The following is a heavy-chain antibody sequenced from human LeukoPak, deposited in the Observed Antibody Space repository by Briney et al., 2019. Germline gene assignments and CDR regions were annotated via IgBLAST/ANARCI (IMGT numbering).Heavy chain of an antibody. CDR2: IYYSGST. V-gene: IGHV4-31*03. Sequence: SQTLSLTCTVSGGSISSGGYYWSWIRQHPGKGLEWIGYIYYSGSTYYNPSLKSRVTISVDTSKNQFSLKLSSVTAADTAVYYCASWGSNDYGDQNPSDAFDIWGQGTMVTVSS. D-gene: IGHD4-17*01. CDR3: ASWGSNDYGDQNPSDAFDI. J-gene: IGHJ3*02. CDR1: GGSISSGGYY.